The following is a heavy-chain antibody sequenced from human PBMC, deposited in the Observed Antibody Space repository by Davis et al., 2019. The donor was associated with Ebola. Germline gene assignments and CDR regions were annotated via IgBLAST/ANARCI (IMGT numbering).Heavy chain of an antibody. Sequence: PGGSLRLSCAASGFTFSNYAMHWVRQAPGKGLEWVAVISYDGSDTYYADSVKGRFTISRDNSKNKLYLQMHSMRAEDTAVYYCARAPLYSQNDILTLDYWGQGTLVTVSS. V-gene: IGHV3-30*04. CDR2: ISYDGSDT. CDR3: ARAPLYSQNDILTLDY. CDR1: GFTFSNYA. D-gene: IGHD3-9*01. J-gene: IGHJ4*02.